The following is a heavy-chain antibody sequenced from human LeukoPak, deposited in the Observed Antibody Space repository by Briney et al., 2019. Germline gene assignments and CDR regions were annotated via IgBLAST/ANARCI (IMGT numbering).Heavy chain of an antibody. J-gene: IGHJ3*02. Sequence: GGSLSLSCAASGFTFSSYWMRGVRQAPGKGLEWVANIKQDGSEKYYVDSVKGRFTISRDNAKNSLYLQMNSLRAEDTAVYYCARGRIAARGHDAFDIWGQGTMVTVSS. CDR3: ARGRIAARGHDAFDI. D-gene: IGHD6-6*01. CDR2: IKQDGSEK. CDR1: GFTFSSYW. V-gene: IGHV3-7*01.